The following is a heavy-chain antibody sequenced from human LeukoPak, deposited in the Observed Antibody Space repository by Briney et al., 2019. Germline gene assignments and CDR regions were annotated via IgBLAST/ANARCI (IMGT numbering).Heavy chain of an antibody. V-gene: IGHV1-18*01. Sequence: ASVKVSCKTSGYTFINYDISWVRQAPGQGLEWMGWISAYNGNTNYAQKLQGRVTMTTDTSTSTAYMELRSLRSDDTAVYYCARDPWFGEGRDYWGQGTLVTVSS. D-gene: IGHD3-10*01. CDR2: ISAYNGNT. CDR1: GYTFINYD. J-gene: IGHJ4*02. CDR3: ARDPWFGEGRDY.